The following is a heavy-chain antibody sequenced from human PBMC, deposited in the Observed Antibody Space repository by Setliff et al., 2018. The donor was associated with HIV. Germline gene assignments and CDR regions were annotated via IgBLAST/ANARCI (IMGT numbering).Heavy chain of an antibody. V-gene: IGHV1-46*01. CDR3: ARAKATRQARPTNCFDP. J-gene: IGHJ5*02. Sequence: ASVKVSCKASGYTFTSYYMHWVRQAPGQGLEWMGTINPSGGSTSYAQKFQGRVTMTRDTSTSTVYMELSSLRFEDTAVYYCARAKATRQARPTNCFDPWGQGTLVTVSS. CDR2: INPSGGST. D-gene: IGHD1-1*01. CDR1: GYTFTSYY.